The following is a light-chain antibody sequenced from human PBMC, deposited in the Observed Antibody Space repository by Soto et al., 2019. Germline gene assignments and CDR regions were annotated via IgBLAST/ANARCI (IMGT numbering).Light chain of an antibody. CDR1: QSISSS. Sequence: DIPMAQSPSSLSASVGDRVTITCRASQSISSSLNWYQQKPGKAPKLLIYAASSLQSGVPSRFSGSGSRTDFTLTITSLQPEDFATYYCQQSYNVPQTFGQGTKVEIK. J-gene: IGKJ1*01. CDR3: QQSYNVPQT. V-gene: IGKV1-39*01. CDR2: AAS.